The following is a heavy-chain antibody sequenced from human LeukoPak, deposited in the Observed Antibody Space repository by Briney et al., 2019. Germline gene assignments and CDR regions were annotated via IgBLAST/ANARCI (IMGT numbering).Heavy chain of an antibody. CDR1: GFTFSSYA. J-gene: IGHJ4*02. CDR3: AKDGGYFFDS. CDR2: ISGGVGST. V-gene: IGHV3-23*01. Sequence: GGCLRLSCAASGFTFSSYAMSWVRQTPGKGLEWVSRISGGVGSTYYADSVKGRFTISRDNFQNTLYLQMDSLRAEDTAIYYCAKDGGYFFDSWGQGTLVTVSS.